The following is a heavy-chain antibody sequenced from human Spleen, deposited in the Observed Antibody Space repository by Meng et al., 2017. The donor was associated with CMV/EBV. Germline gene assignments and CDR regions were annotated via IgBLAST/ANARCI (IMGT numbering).Heavy chain of an antibody. CDR1: GFTFDDYG. Sequence: LSLTCAASGFTFDDYGLHWVRQAPGKGLEWVSGISWNSGSISYADSVKGRFTISRDNAKNSLYLEMNSLITEDTALYYCAKGSVGGVGANVRGFDYWGQGTLVTVSS. V-gene: IGHV3-9*01. J-gene: IGHJ4*02. D-gene: IGHD1-26*01. CDR2: ISWNSGSI. CDR3: AKGSVGGVGANVRGFDY.